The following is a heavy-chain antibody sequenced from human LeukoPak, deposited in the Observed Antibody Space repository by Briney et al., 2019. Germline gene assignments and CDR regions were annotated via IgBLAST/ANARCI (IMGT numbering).Heavy chain of an antibody. D-gene: IGHD4-17*01. CDR1: GFTFSSYW. CDR2: INSDGSST. J-gene: IGHJ4*02. V-gene: IGHV3-74*01. CDR3: ARAYGDYALGY. Sequence: PGGSLRLSCAASGFTFSSYWMHWVRQAPGKGLVWVSRINSDGSSTSYADSVKGRFTISRDNAKNTLYLQMNSLRAEDTAVYYCARAYGDYALGYWGQGTLVTVSS.